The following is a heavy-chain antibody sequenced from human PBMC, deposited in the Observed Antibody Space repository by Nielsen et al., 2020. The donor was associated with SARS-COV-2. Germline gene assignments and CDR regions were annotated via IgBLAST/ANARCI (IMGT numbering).Heavy chain of an antibody. J-gene: IGHJ6*02. D-gene: IGHD2-2*01. CDR2: INPNSGGT. V-gene: IGHV1-2*06. CDR3: AREVSGYCSSTSCYAGFDYYGMDV. Sequence: WVRQAPGQGLEWMGRINPNSGGTNYAQEFQGRVTMTRDTSISTAYMELSRLRSDDTAVYYCAREVSGYCSSTSCYAGFDYYGMDVWGQGTTVTVSS.